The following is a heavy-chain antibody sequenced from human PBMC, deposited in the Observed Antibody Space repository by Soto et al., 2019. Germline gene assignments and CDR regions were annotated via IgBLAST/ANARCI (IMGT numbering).Heavy chain of an antibody. CDR2: IYYSGST. CDR1: GGSISSSSYY. J-gene: IGHJ4*02. V-gene: IGHV4-39*01. Sequence: SETLSLTCTVSGGSISSSSYYWGWIRQPPGKGREWIGSIYYSGSTYYNPSLKSRVTISVDTSKNQFSLKRSSVTAADTAVYYCARRGSYYFDYWGQGTLVTVSS. CDR3: ARRGSYYFDY. D-gene: IGHD1-26*01.